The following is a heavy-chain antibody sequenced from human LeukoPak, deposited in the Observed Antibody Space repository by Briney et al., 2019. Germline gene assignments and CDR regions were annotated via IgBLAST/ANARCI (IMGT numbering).Heavy chain of an antibody. V-gene: IGHV3-21*01. CDR1: GFTFSGYN. D-gene: IGHD1-26*01. CDR2: ITSTGTYT. Sequence: GGSLRLSCAASGFTFSGYNMNWVRQAPGKGLEWVSSITSTGTYTFYADSVKGRFTISRDNAKNSPYLQMNSLRAEDTAIYYCARDPYSGSYGDSYYYYMDVWGKGTTVTISS. J-gene: IGHJ6*03. CDR3: ARDPYSGSYGDSYYYYMDV.